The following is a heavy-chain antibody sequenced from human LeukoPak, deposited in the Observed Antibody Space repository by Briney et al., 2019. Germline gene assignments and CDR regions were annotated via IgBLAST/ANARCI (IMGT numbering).Heavy chain of an antibody. CDR1: GGSISGGNYY. CDR3: ARGSPFDWLFRTVDAFDI. D-gene: IGHD3-9*01. Sequence: PSQTLSLTCTVSGGSISGGNYYWTWLRQPAGKGLEWIGRISPSGSTNHNPSLTSRVTISVDTSKNQFSLKLSSVTAADTAVYYCARGSPFDWLFRTVDAFDIWGQGTMVTVSS. J-gene: IGHJ3*02. V-gene: IGHV4-61*02. CDR2: ISPSGST.